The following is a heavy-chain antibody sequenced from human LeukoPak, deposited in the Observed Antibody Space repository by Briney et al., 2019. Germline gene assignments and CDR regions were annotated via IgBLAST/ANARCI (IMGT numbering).Heavy chain of an antibody. Sequence: SETLSLTCTVSGGSISNYYGSWIRHPPGKGLERIGYVYYSGSTNYNPSLKSRVTITVDTSKNQSSLRLSSVTAADTAVYYCARERRDGYKVYIDYWGQGTLVTVSS. CDR1: GGSISNYY. D-gene: IGHD5-24*01. V-gene: IGHV4-59*01. CDR2: VYYSGST. J-gene: IGHJ4*02. CDR3: ARERRDGYKVYIDY.